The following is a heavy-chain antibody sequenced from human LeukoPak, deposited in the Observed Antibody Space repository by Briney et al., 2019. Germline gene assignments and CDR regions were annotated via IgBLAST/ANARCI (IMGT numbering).Heavy chain of an antibody. CDR3: ARDGVGS. V-gene: IGHV4-38-2*02. D-gene: IGHD3-3*01. J-gene: IGHJ5*02. CDR2: IYHSGST. Sequence: PSETLSLTCTVSGGSISSYYWSWIRQPPGKGLEWIGSIYHSGSTYYNPSLKSRVTISVDTSKNQFSLKLSSVTAADTAVYYCARDGVGSWGQGTLVTVSS. CDR1: GGSISSYY.